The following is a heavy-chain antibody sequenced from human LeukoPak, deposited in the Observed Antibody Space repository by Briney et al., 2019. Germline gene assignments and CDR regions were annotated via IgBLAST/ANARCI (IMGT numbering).Heavy chain of an antibody. D-gene: IGHD3-3*01. J-gene: IGHJ4*02. Sequence: PGGSLRLSCAASGFTFSTFAMVWVRQPPGKGLEWVSSIFPSGGEIHYADSVKGRFTISRDNSKNTLYLQMNSLRAEDTAVYYCAKVGKITIFGVVSENFDYWGQGTLVTVSS. V-gene: IGHV3-23*01. CDR1: GFTFSTFA. CDR2: IFPSGGEI. CDR3: AKVGKITIFGVVSENFDY.